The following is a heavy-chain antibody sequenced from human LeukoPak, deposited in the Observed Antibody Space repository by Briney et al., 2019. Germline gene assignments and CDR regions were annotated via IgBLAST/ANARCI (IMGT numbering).Heavy chain of an antibody. J-gene: IGHJ4*02. CDR3: ASGYYGSGSYYFDY. V-gene: IGHV3-64*01. CDR1: GFTFSSYA. Sequence: PGGSLRLSCAASGFTFSSYAMHWVRQAPGKGLEYVSAISSNGGSTYYANSVKGRFTISRDNSKNTLYLQMGSLRAEDMAVYYCASGYYGSGSYYFDYWGQGTLVTVSS. D-gene: IGHD3-10*01. CDR2: ISSNGGST.